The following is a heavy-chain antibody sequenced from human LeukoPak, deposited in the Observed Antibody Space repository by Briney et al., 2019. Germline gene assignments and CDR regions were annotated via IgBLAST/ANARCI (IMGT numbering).Heavy chain of an antibody. D-gene: IGHD6-13*01. V-gene: IGHV3-74*01. CDR3: ARRSSSSGKRFGMDV. J-gene: IGHJ6*02. Sequence: GGSLRLSCAASGFTFSSYWMHWVRQAPGKGLVWVSRINSDGSSTSYADSVKGRFTISRDNAKNTLYLQMNSLRAEDTAVYYCARRSSSSGKRFGMDVWGQGTTVTVSS. CDR2: INSDGSST. CDR1: GFTFSSYW.